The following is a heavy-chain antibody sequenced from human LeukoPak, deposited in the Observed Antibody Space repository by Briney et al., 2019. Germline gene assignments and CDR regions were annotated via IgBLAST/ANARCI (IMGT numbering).Heavy chain of an antibody. V-gene: IGHV3-21*01. Sequence: AGGSLRLSCAASGFTFSSYSMHWVRQAPGKGLEWVSAITSSSSYIYYADSVKGRFTISRDNAKNSLYLQMNSLRAGDTVVYDSARDSMVRGLPIDNWGQGTLVTVSS. J-gene: IGHJ4*02. CDR2: ITSSSSYI. D-gene: IGHD3-10*01. CDR3: ARDSMVRGLPIDN. CDR1: GFTFSSYS.